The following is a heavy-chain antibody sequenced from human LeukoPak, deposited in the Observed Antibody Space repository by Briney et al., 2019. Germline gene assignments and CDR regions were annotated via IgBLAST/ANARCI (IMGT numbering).Heavy chain of an antibody. V-gene: IGHV4-34*01. J-gene: IGHJ4*02. Sequence: SETLSLTCAVYDGSFSGYYWSWIRQPPGKGLEWIGEINHSGSTNYNPSLKSRVTISVDTPKNQSSLTLSSVTAADTAVYYCARGPYGGKRTFDYWGQGTLVTVSS. D-gene: IGHD4-23*01. CDR3: ARGPYGGKRTFDY. CDR1: DGSFSGYY. CDR2: INHSGST.